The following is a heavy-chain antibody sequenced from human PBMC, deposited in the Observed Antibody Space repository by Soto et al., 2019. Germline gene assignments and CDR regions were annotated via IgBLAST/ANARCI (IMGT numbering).Heavy chain of an antibody. CDR3: ARGGAAAGKYYYYYYGMDV. Sequence: QVQLVQSGAEVKKPGSSVKVSCKASGGTFSSYAISWVRQAPGQGLEWMGGIIPIFGTANYAQKFQGRVTITADEPTRTAYMELSSLRSENTAVYYCARGGAAAGKYYYYYYGMDVWGQGTTVTVTS. V-gene: IGHV1-69*01. CDR1: GGTFSSYA. D-gene: IGHD6-13*01. CDR2: IIPIFGTA. J-gene: IGHJ6*02.